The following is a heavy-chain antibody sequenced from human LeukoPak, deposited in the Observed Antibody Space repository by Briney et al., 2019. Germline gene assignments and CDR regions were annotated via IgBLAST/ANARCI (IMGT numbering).Heavy chain of an antibody. Sequence: SQTLSLTCTVSGGSVSSGSYYWSWIRQPPGKGLEWIVYIYYSGSTNYNPSLKSRVTISVDTSKNQFSLKLSSVTAADTAVYYCARARGYSSGSLTRFFDYWGQGTLVTVSS. CDR3: ARARGYSSGSLTRFFDY. J-gene: IGHJ4*02. CDR2: IYYSGST. D-gene: IGHD6-19*01. CDR1: GGSVSSGSYY. V-gene: IGHV4-61*01.